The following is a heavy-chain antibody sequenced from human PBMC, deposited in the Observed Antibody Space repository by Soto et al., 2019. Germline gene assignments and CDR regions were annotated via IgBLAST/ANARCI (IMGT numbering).Heavy chain of an antibody. CDR3: ARESHYDSSGYYPDD. J-gene: IGHJ1*01. CDR1: GFTFSSYA. V-gene: IGHV3-30-3*01. Sequence: GGSLRLSCAASGFTFSSYAMHWVRQAPGKGLEWVAVISYDGSNKYYADSVKGRFTISRDNSKNTLYLQMNSLRAEDTAVYYCARESHYDSSGYYPDDWGEISLVTVSS. D-gene: IGHD3-22*01. CDR2: ISYDGSNK.